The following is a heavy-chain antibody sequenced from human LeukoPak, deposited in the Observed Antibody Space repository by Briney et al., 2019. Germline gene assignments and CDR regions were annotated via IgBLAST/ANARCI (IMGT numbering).Heavy chain of an antibody. CDR1: GGSISSYY. CDR2: IYYSGST. V-gene: IGHV4-59*01. J-gene: IGHJ5*02. CDR3: ARDCRISRARELSHYFDP. Sequence: SETLSLTCTVSGGSISSYYWSWIRQPPGKGLEWIGYIYYSGSTNYNPSLKSRVTISVATSKNQFSLKLSSVTAADTAVYYCARDCRISRARELSHYFDPWGQGTLVTVSS. D-gene: IGHD3-16*02.